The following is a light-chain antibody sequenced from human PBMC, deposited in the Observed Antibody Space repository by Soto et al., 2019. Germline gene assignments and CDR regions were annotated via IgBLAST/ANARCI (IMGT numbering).Light chain of an antibody. Sequence: QSALAQPRSVSGSPGQSVTISCTGTSSDFGGYNYVSWYQHHPGKAPKLMIYDVSERPSGVPDRFSGSKSGNTASLTISGLQAEDEADYYCCSYAGTFYVFGTGTKVP. CDR3: CSYAGTFYV. J-gene: IGLJ1*01. CDR2: DVS. V-gene: IGLV2-11*01. CDR1: SSDFGGYNY.